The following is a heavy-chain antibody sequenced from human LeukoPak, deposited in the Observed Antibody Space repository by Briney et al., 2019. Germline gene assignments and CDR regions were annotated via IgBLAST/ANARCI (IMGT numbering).Heavy chain of an antibody. V-gene: IGHV3-48*04. Sequence: GGSLRLSCAASGFTFSSYTMNWVRQPPGKGLEWVSNIGTSSTTIYYADSVKGRFTISRDNAKNSLYLQMNSLRAEDTAVYYCAREESGSGSETYYFDYWGQGTLVTVSS. CDR2: IGTSSTTI. J-gene: IGHJ4*02. CDR3: AREESGSGSETYYFDY. D-gene: IGHD3-10*01. CDR1: GFTFSSYT.